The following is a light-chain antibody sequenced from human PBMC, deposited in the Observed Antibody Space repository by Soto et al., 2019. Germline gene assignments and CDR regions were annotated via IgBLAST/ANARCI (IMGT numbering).Light chain of an antibody. Sequence: QSVLTQPASVSGSPGQSITISCTGTSSDVGGYNYVSWYQQHLGKAPKLMIYDVSNRPSGVSNRFSGSKSGNTASLTISGLQAEDEADYCCSSYTSSTTLYVFGTGTKLTVL. V-gene: IGLV2-14*01. CDR3: SSYTSSTTLYV. J-gene: IGLJ1*01. CDR1: SSDVGGYNY. CDR2: DVS.